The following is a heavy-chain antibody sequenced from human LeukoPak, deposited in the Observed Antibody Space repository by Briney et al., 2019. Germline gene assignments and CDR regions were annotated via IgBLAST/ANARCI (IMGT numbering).Heavy chain of an antibody. Sequence: GGSLRLSCAASGFTFSSYWMSWVRQAPGKGLEWVANIKQDGSEKYYVDSVKGRFTISRDNAKNSLYLQMNSLRAEDTAVYYCAREGTGHSSSSFDYWGQGTLVTVTS. CDR3: AREGTGHSSSSFDY. V-gene: IGHV3-7*01. CDR1: GFTFSSYW. J-gene: IGHJ4*02. D-gene: IGHD6-6*01. CDR2: IKQDGSEK.